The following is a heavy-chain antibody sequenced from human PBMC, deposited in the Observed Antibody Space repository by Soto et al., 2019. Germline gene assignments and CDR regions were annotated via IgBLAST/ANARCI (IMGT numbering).Heavy chain of an antibody. D-gene: IGHD2-2*01. CDR1: GYTFITYG. J-gene: IGHJ4*02. Sequence: GASVKVSCKASGYTFITYGVTWVRQAPGQGLEWMGWITPYNGKTHYAQKFQDRVTMTTDTAATTAYMELRSLTSDDSATYFCARDTSHYFDHWGQGTLVTVSS. V-gene: IGHV1-18*01. CDR2: ITPYNGKT. CDR3: ARDTSHYFDH.